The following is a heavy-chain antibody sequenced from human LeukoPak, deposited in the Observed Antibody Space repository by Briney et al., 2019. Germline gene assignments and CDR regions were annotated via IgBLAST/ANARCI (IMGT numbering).Heavy chain of an antibody. D-gene: IGHD3-10*01. V-gene: IGHV3-21*01. CDR2: ISSSSSYI. Sequence: GGPLRLSCAASGFTFSSHSMNWVRQAPGKGLEWVSSISSSSSYIYYADSVKGRFTISRDNAKNSLYLQMNSLRAEDTAVYYCARAKVVRGAHIDYWGQGTLVTVSS. CDR3: ARAKVVRGAHIDY. J-gene: IGHJ4*02. CDR1: GFTFSSHS.